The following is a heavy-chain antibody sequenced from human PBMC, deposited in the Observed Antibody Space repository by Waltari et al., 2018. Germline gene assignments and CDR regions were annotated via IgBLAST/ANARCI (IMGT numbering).Heavy chain of an antibody. CDR3: AKVGRAGPPGSGWPDY. CDR2: ISGSGGST. J-gene: IGHJ4*02. CDR1: GFTFSSYA. D-gene: IGHD6-19*01. Sequence: EVQLVESGGGLVQPGGSLRLSCAASGFTFSSYAMSWVRQAPGKGLEWVSAISGSGGSTYYADSVKGRFTISRDNSKNTLYLQMNSLRAEDTAVYYCAKVGRAGPPGSGWPDYWGQGTLVTVSS. V-gene: IGHV3-23*04.